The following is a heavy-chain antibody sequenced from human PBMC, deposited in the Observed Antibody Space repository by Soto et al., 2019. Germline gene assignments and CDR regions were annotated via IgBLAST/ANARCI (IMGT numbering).Heavy chain of an antibody. CDR3: ARGLRYGGSYLDY. CDR2: INHSGST. D-gene: IGHD4-17*01. V-gene: IGHV4-34*01. CDR1: GGSFSGYY. J-gene: IGHJ4*02. Sequence: QVQLQQWGAGLLKPSETLSLTCAVYGGSFSGYYWSWIRQPPGKGLEWIGEINHSGSTNYNPSLKSRVTISGDTSKNQFSLKLSSVTAADTAVYYCARGLRYGGSYLDYWGQGTLVTVSS.